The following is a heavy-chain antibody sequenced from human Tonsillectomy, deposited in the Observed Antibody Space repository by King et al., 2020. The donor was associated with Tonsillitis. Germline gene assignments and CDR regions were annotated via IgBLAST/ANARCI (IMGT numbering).Heavy chain of an antibody. CDR1: GFTFSSYG. V-gene: IGHV3-30*18. Sequence: QLVQSGGGMVQPGRSLRLSCAASGFTFSSYGMHWVRQAPGKGLEWVAVISYDGSNKYYADSVKGRFTISRDNSKNTLYLQMNSLRAEDTAVYYRAKIRRSYSPLYYGMDVWGQGTTVTVSS. D-gene: IGHD1-26*01. CDR2: ISYDGSNK. J-gene: IGHJ6*02. CDR3: AKIRRSYSPLYYGMDV.